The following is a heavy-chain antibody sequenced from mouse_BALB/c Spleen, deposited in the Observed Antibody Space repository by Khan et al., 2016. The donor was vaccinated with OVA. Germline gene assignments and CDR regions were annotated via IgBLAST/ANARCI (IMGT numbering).Heavy chain of an antibody. CDR1: GYTFTTYW. D-gene: IGHD2-10*02. CDR3: TRRGLYGTFAY. Sequence: QVQLMESGAELAKPGASVKISCTASGYTFTTYWMHWIQQRPGQGLEWIGYINTSTGYTEYNQNFKDQVTFTADESSSTAYMHLNSLKSEDSAVDYCTRRGLYGTFAYWGQGTLVTVSA. V-gene: IGHV1-7*01. CDR2: INTSTGYT. J-gene: IGHJ3*01.